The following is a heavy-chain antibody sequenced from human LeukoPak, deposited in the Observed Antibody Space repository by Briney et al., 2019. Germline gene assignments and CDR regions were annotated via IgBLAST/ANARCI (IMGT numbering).Heavy chain of an antibody. J-gene: IGHJ4*02. Sequence: GESLRLSCSASGFTFSSYAMHWVRQAPGKGLEYVSAISSNGGSTYYADSVKGRFTISRDNSKNTLYLQMSSLRAEDAAVYYCVKDLWRQYDYWGQGTLVTVSS. D-gene: IGHD3-3*01. CDR3: VKDLWRQYDY. CDR1: GFTFSSYA. CDR2: ISSNGGST. V-gene: IGHV3-64D*06.